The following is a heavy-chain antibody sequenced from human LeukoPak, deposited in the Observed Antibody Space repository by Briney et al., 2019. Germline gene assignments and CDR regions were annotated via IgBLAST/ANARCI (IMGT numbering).Heavy chain of an antibody. Sequence: GGTLRLSCAASGFSFSDYYMGWIRQAPGKGLEWVSYISHSGANEFYADPVKGRFTISRDDAQNSLYLQMDSLRAEDTAFYYCVRGVETTLSLDLWGQGSLVSVSS. CDR1: GFSFSDYY. V-gene: IGHV3-11*01. D-gene: IGHD5-24*01. CDR3: VRGVETTLSLDL. J-gene: IGHJ5*02. CDR2: ISHSGANE.